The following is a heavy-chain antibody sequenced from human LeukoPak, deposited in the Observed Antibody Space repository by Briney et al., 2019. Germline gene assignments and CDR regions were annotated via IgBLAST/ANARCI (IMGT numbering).Heavy chain of an antibody. CDR2: VIRSGAT. V-gene: IGHV4-34*01. CDR1: GGSFSDYY. J-gene: IGHJ4*02. CDR3: ARGRFIDYYFDY. Sequence: WETLSLTCGESGGSFSDYYWSWIRQPPGKGLEWIGEVIRSGATSSNPSLKSRVTISMDASKNQVSLRLRSVTAADTAVYYCARGRFIDYYFDYWGQGSLVTVSS. D-gene: IGHD3-16*02.